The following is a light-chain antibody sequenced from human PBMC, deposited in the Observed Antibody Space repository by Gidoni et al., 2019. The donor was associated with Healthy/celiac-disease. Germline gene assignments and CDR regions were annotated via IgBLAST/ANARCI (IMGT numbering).Light chain of an antibody. CDR3: QRRSNWLT. J-gene: IGKJ4*01. CDR2: DAS. Sequence: QAPRLLIYDASNSATCNAARSSGSGSGTDFTLTLSSLEPEDFAVSYCQRRSNWLTFGGGTKVEIK. V-gene: IGKV3-11*01.